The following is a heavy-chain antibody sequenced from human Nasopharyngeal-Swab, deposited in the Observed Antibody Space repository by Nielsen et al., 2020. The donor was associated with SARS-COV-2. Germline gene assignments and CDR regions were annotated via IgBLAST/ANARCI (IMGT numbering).Heavy chain of an antibody. J-gene: IGHJ6*02. Sequence: GESLKISCAASGFTFDDYGMSWVRQAPGKGLEWVSGINWNGGSTGYADSVKGRFTISRDNTKKSLYLQMNSLRAEDTAVYYCARLGTESYHYYSLDVWGQGTTVTVSS. CDR1: GFTFDDYG. D-gene: IGHD1-1*01. V-gene: IGHV3-20*04. CDR3: ARLGTESYHYYSLDV. CDR2: INWNGGST.